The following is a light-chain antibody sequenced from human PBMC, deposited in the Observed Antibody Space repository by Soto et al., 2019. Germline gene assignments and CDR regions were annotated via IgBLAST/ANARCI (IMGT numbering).Light chain of an antibody. CDR2: GAS. J-gene: IGKJ5*01. V-gene: IGKV3-15*01. CDR1: QSVSSN. Sequence: EIVMTQSPATLSVSPGERATLSCRASQSVSSNLAWYQQKPGQAPRLLIYGASTRATGIPARFSGSGSGTEFTLTISSLQSEDFEVYYCQQYNDWPLTFGQGTRLEIQ. CDR3: QQYNDWPLT.